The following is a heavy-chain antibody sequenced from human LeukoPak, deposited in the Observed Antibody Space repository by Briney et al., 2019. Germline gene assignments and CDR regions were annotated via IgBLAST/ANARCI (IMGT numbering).Heavy chain of an antibody. V-gene: IGHV4-59*08. Sequence: PSETLSLTCTVSGGSISSYHWSWIRQPPGKGLEWIGFIYYSGSTNYNPSLKSRVIISVDTSKNQISLKLSSVTAADTAIYYCARQGYDILTGYIDAFDIWGQGTMVTVSS. J-gene: IGHJ3*02. D-gene: IGHD3-9*01. CDR2: IYYSGST. CDR1: GGSISSYH. CDR3: ARQGYDILTGYIDAFDI.